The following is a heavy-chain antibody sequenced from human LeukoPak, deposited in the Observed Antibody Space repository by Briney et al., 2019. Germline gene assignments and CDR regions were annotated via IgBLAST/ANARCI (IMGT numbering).Heavy chain of an antibody. CDR2: ISSSGSTI. CDR1: GFTVGSYE. J-gene: IGHJ4*02. CDR3: ARRFDL. V-gene: IGHV3-48*03. Sequence: PGGSLRLSCAASGFTVGSYEMNWVRQAPGKGLEWVSYISSSGSTIYYTDSVKGRFTVSRDNAKNSLNLQMNTLRAEDTAVYYCARRFDLWGQGTLVTVSS.